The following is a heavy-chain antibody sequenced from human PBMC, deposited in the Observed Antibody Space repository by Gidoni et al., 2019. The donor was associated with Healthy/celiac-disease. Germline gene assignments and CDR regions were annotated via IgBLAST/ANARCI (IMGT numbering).Heavy chain of an antibody. Sequence: QVQLVESGGGVVQPGRSLRPSCAASGFTFSSYGMHWVRQAPGKGLAWVAVIWYDGSNKYYADSVKGRFTISRDNSKNTLYLQMNSLRAEDTAVYYCARDGFTAYGMDVWGQGTTVTVSS. CDR3: ARDGFTAYGMDV. CDR2: IWYDGSNK. J-gene: IGHJ6*02. V-gene: IGHV3-33*01. D-gene: IGHD2-2*03. CDR1: GFTFSSYG.